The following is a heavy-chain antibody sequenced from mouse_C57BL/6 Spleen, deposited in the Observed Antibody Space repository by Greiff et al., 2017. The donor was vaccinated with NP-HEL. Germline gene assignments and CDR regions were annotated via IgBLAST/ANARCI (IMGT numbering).Heavy chain of an antibody. Sequence: DVMLVESGGGLVQPGGSLSLSCAASGFTFTDYYMSWVRQPPGKALEWLGFIRNKAIGYTTEYSASVKGRFTISRDNFQSILYLQINALRAEDSATYYCARILPFYYYGSSPFDYWDQGTTLTVAS. CDR3: ARILPFYYYGSSPFDY. CDR2: IRNKAIGYTT. D-gene: IGHD1-1*01. V-gene: IGHV7-3*01. J-gene: IGHJ2*01. CDR1: GFTFTDYY.